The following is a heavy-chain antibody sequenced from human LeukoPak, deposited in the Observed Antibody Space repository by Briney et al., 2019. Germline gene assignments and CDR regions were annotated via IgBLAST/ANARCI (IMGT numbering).Heavy chain of an antibody. Sequence: GGSLRLSCVVSGFTINTYLMSWVRQAPGKGLEWVANIKQDGGEKYYVDSVKDRFTISRDNAKNSLYLQLDSLGDGDTGVYYCTRGWGSSGPGDVWGPGTLVTVSS. J-gene: IGHJ4*02. CDR2: IKQDGGEK. CDR3: TRGWGSSGPGDV. D-gene: IGHD6-19*01. CDR1: GFTINTYL. V-gene: IGHV3-7*01.